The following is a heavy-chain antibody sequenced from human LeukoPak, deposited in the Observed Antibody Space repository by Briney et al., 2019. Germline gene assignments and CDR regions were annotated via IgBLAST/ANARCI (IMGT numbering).Heavy chain of an antibody. V-gene: IGHV4-59*08. Sequence: SETLSLTCTVSGGSTSSYYWSWIRQPPGKGLEWIGYIYYSGSTNYNPSLKSRVTISVDTSKNQFSLKLSSVTAADTAVYYCARKEYYFDYWGQGTLVTVSS. CDR3: ARKEYYFDY. CDR1: GGSTSSYY. CDR2: IYYSGST. D-gene: IGHD3-10*01. J-gene: IGHJ4*02.